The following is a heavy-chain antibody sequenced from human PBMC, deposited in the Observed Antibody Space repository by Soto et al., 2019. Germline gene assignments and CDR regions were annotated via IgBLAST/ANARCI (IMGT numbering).Heavy chain of an antibody. Sequence: PSETLSLTCTVSGGSISSYYWSWIRQPPGKGLEWIGYIYYSGSTNYNPSLKSRVTISVDTSKNQFSLKLSSVTAADTAVYYCARAGVGYGTQLQNYYYFGMDVWGQGTTVTVSS. D-gene: IGHD5-18*01. J-gene: IGHJ6*02. CDR1: GGSISSYY. CDR3: ARAGVGYGTQLQNYYYFGMDV. V-gene: IGHV4-59*01. CDR2: IYYSGST.